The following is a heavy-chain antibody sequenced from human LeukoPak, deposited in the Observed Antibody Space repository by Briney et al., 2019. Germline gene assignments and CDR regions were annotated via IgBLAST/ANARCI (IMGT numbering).Heavy chain of an antibody. Sequence: PSETLSLTCTVSGGSIRSGDYYWGWIRQPPGKGLEWIGRIYFSGSTYYNPSLKSRVTISVDTSKNQFSLKLSSVTAADTAVYYCAREDGHYGSGSFFYWGQGTLVTVSS. CDR3: AREDGHYGSGSFFY. V-gene: IGHV4-39*07. CDR1: GGSIRSGDYY. J-gene: IGHJ4*02. D-gene: IGHD3-10*01. CDR2: IYFSGST.